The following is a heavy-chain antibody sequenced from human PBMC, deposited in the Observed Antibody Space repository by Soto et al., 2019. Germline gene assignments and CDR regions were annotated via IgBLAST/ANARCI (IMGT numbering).Heavy chain of an antibody. CDR1: GLTFSSYW. J-gene: IGHJ5*02. D-gene: IGHD6-19*01. CDR3: ALSSGWYWFDP. V-gene: IGHV3-74*01. CDR2: INSDGSST. Sequence: GGSLRLSCAASGLTFSSYWMHWVRQAPGKGLVWVSRINSDGSSTSYADSVKGRFTISRDNAKNTLYLQVNSLRAEDTAVYYCALSSGWYWFDPWGQGTLVTVSS.